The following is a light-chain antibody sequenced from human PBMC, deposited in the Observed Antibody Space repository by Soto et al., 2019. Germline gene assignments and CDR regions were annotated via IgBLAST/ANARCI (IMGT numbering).Light chain of an antibody. CDR3: QHYGSSPGT. CDR2: GAS. CDR1: QSVTSIY. V-gene: IGKV3-20*01. Sequence: EIVLTQSPGTLSLSPGERATLSCRASQSVTSIYLAWYQQKPGQAPRLLIYGASSRATGIPDRFSGSGSETHFTLTISRLEPEDFAVYYCQHYGSSPGTFGQGTKVEIK. J-gene: IGKJ1*01.